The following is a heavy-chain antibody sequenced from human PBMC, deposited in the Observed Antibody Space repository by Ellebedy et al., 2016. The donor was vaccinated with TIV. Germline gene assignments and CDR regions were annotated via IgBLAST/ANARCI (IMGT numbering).Heavy chain of an antibody. CDR3: ARGLIPDLLYYYYYGMDV. CDR1: GGTFSSYA. D-gene: IGHD2-21*01. Sequence: SVKVSXXASGGTFSSYAISWVRQAPGQGLEWMGGIIPIFGTANYAQKFQGRVTITADESTSTAYMELSSLRSEDTAVYYCARGLIPDLLYYYYYGMDVWGQGTTVTVSS. J-gene: IGHJ6*02. V-gene: IGHV1-69*13. CDR2: IIPIFGTA.